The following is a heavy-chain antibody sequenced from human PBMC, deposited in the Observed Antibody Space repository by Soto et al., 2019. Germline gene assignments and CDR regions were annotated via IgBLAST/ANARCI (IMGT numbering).Heavy chain of an antibody. Sequence: KTSETLSLTCTVSGDSISGGASFWSWIRQPPGKGLEWIANVYYSGGTNYNPSLKSRVTISVDTSKNQFSLKLSSVTAADTAVFYCARLRWEQPWVFDYWGQGTLVTVSS. CDR3: ARLRWEQPWVFDY. V-gene: IGHV4-61*08. CDR1: GDSISGGASF. CDR2: VYYSGGT. D-gene: IGHD1-26*01. J-gene: IGHJ4*02.